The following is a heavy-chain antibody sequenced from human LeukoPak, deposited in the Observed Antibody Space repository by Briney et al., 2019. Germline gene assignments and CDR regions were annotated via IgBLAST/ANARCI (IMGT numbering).Heavy chain of an antibody. Sequence: ASVKVSCKASGYTFTSYAMHWVRQAPGQRLEWMGWINAGNGNTKYSQKLQGRVTITRDTSASTAYMELSSLRSEDTAVYYCARTHSSSGYYYGMDVWGQGTTVTVSS. CDR1: GYTFTSYA. CDR2: INAGNGNT. D-gene: IGHD6-19*01. V-gene: IGHV1-3*01. J-gene: IGHJ6*02. CDR3: ARTHSSSGYYYGMDV.